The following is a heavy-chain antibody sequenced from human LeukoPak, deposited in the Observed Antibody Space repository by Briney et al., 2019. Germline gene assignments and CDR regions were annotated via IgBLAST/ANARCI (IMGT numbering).Heavy chain of an antibody. CDR1: GGSISSYY. Sequence: PSETLSLTCTVSGGSISSYYWSWIRQPPGKGLEWIGYIYYSGSTNYNPSLKSRVTISVDTSKNQFSLKLSSVTAADTATYYCARYYYDNDKDYGMDVWGQGTTVTVS. D-gene: IGHD3-22*01. V-gene: IGHV4-59*01. CDR3: ARYYYDNDKDYGMDV. CDR2: IYYSGST. J-gene: IGHJ6*02.